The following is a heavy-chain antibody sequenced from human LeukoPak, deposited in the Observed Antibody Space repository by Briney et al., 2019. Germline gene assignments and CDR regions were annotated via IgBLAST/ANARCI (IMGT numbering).Heavy chain of an antibody. CDR2: IYYSGST. CDR1: GGSISSSSYY. V-gene: IGHV4-39*01. D-gene: IGHD3-22*01. CDR3: ARRGGRYYDSSGYYSSDY. J-gene: IGHJ4*02. Sequence: SETLSLTCTVSGGSISSSSYYSGWISQPPGKGLEWIASIYYSGSTYYNPSLKSRFTISVNTSKNQFSLKLSSVTAADTAVYYCARRGGRYYDSSGYYSSDYWGQGTLVTVSS.